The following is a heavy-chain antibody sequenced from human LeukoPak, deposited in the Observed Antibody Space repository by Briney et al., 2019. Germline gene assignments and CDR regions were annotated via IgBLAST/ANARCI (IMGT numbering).Heavy chain of an antibody. Sequence: SETLSLTCAVYGGSFSGYYWNWIRQPPGKGLEWIGEINHSGSTNYNPSLKSRVTISVDTSKNQFSLKLSSVTAADTAVYYCARRTTYIGWRPSESPSCFDYWGQGTLVTVSS. V-gene: IGHV4-34*01. J-gene: IGHJ4*02. CDR3: ARRTTYIGWRPSESPSCFDY. CDR2: INHSGST. CDR1: GGSFSGYY. D-gene: IGHD2-21*02.